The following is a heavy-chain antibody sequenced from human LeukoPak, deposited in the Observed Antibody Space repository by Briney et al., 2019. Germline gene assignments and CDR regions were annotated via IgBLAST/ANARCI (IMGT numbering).Heavy chain of an antibody. CDR3: ARGVTRYCSSTSCYYFDY. CDR1: RFTFSSYG. D-gene: IGHD2-2*01. CDR2: IWYDGSNK. V-gene: IGHV3-33*01. Sequence: PGGSLRLSCAASRFTFSSYGMHWVRQAPGKGLEWVAVIWYDGSNKYYADSVKGRFTISRDNSKHTLYLQINSLRAEDTAVYYCARGVTRYCSSTSCYYFDYWGQRTLVTVSS. J-gene: IGHJ4*02.